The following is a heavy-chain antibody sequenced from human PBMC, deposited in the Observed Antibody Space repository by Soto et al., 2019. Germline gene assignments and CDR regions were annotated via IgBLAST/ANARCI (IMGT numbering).Heavy chain of an antibody. D-gene: IGHD3-22*01. J-gene: IGHJ6*02. V-gene: IGHV3-23*01. CDR3: AKGGGSKDYYDTSGYYLYYYYAMDV. CDR2: LSGSGVST. Sequence: EVQLLESGGGLVQPGGSLRLSCAASGFTFSSYAMTWVRQAPGKGLEWVSALSGSGVSTYYADSVKGRFTISRDNSKDTLYLQMNSLRDEETAVYYCAKGGGSKDYYDTSGYYLYYYYAMDVWGQGTTVTVSS. CDR1: GFTFSSYA.